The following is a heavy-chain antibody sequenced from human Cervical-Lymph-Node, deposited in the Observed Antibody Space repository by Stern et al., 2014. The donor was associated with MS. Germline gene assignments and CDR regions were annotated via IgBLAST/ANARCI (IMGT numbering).Heavy chain of an antibody. CDR3: ARDRGIAAAAPGWFDP. V-gene: IGHV4-59*01. CDR2: IYYSGST. Sequence: QLQLQESGPGLVKPSETLSLTCTVSGGSISSYYWSWIRQPPGKGLEWIGYIYYSGSTNYNPSLKSRVTISVDTSKNQFSLKLSSVTAADTAVYYCARDRGIAAAAPGWFDPWGQGTLVTVSS. D-gene: IGHD6-13*01. J-gene: IGHJ5*02. CDR1: GGSISSYY.